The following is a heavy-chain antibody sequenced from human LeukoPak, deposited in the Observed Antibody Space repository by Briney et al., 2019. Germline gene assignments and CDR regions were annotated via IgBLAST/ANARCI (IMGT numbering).Heavy chain of an antibody. CDR2: ISTYNGNT. V-gene: IGHV1-18*01. CDR1: GYTFTSYG. D-gene: IGHD6-19*01. J-gene: IGHJ6*03. CDR3: ARVAVAGYSYYYNMDV. Sequence: ASVKVSCKASGYTFTSYGISWVRQAPGQGLEGMGWISTYNGNTNYPQKLQGRVTMTTDTSTSTAYMELRSLRSDDTAVYYCARVAVAGYSYYYNMDVWGKGTTDTISS.